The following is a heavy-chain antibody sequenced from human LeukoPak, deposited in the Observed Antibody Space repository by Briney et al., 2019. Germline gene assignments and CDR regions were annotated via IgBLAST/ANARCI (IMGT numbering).Heavy chain of an antibody. CDR3: ARGLSGYYDSSGYYSKGY. CDR2: IHYSGST. CDR1: GGSISGYH. Sequence: SETLSLTCTVSGGSISGYHWNWSRQPPGKGLEYIGNIHYSGSTNYNPSLKSRVTISVDTSKNQFSLKLSSVTAADTAVYYCARGLSGYYDSSGYYSKGYWGQGTLVTVSS. V-gene: IGHV4-59*12. J-gene: IGHJ4*02. D-gene: IGHD3-22*01.